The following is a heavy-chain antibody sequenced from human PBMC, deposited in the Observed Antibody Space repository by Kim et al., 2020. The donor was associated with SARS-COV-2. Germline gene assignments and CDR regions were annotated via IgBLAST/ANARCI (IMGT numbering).Heavy chain of an antibody. CDR1: GGSISSSSYY. V-gene: IGHV4-39*01. D-gene: IGHD2-21*01. Sequence: SETLSLTCTVSGGSISSSSYYWGWIRQPPGKGLEWIGSIYYSGRTYYNPSLKSRVTISVDTSKNQFSLKLSSVTAADTAVYYCARHVTVPFGVVIAFPCYFDHWGQGPLVTVSS. CDR2: IYYSGRT. CDR3: ARHVTVPFGVVIAFPCYFDH. J-gene: IGHJ4*02.